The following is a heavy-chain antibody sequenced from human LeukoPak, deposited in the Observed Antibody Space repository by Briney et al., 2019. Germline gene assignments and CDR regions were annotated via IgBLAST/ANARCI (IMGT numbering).Heavy chain of an antibody. CDR1: GYTFTNYG. V-gene: IGHV1-46*01. CDR3: ARALNDEGIAVAGMDY. CDR2: INPSGGST. J-gene: IGHJ4*02. D-gene: IGHD6-19*01. Sequence: ASVKVSCKASGYTFTNYGITWVRQAPGQGLEWMGIINPSGGSTSYAQKFQGRVTMTRDTSTSTVYMELSSLRSEDTAVYYCARALNDEGIAVAGMDYWGQGTLVTVSS.